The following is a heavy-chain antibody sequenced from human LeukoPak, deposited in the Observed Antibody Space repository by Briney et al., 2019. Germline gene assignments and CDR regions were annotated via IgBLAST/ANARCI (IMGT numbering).Heavy chain of an antibody. Sequence: ASVKVSCKASGYTFIGYYMHWVRQAPGQGLEWMGWINPNSGGTNYAQKFQGRVTMTRDTSISTAYMELGRLRSDDTAVYYCARAEDIVVVPAALEFDPWGQGTLVTVSS. CDR1: GYTFIGYY. D-gene: IGHD2-2*01. V-gene: IGHV1-2*02. J-gene: IGHJ5*02. CDR3: ARAEDIVVVPAALEFDP. CDR2: INPNSGGT.